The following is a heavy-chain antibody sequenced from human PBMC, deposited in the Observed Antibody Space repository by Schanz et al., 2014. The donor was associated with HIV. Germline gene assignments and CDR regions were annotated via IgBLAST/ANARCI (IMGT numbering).Heavy chain of an antibody. CDR2: MNPNSGNT. Sequence: QEQLVQSGAEVKKPGASVKVSCKAFGYTFTSSYMHWVRLAPGQGLEWMGWMNPNSGNTGYAQKFQGRVTMTRNTSISTAYMELSSLRSEDTAVYYCASLVGATGLELDYWGQGTLVTVSS. D-gene: IGHD1-26*01. CDR1: GYTFTSSY. CDR3: ASLVGATGLELDY. J-gene: IGHJ4*02. V-gene: IGHV1-8*02.